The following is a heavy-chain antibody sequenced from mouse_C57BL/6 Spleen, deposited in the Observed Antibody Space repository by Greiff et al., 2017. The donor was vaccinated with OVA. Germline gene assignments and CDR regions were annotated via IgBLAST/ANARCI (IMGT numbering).Heavy chain of an antibody. Sequence: EVKLVESGPGLVKPSQSLSLTCSVTGYSITSGYYWNWIRQFPGNKLEWMGYISYDGSNKYNPSLKNRISITRDTSQNQFFLKLNSVTTEYTATYYCARDSTTVVATDWYFDVWGTGTTVTVSS. V-gene: IGHV3-6*01. J-gene: IGHJ1*03. CDR3: ARDSTTVVATDWYFDV. CDR2: ISYDGSN. D-gene: IGHD1-1*01. CDR1: GYSITSGYY.